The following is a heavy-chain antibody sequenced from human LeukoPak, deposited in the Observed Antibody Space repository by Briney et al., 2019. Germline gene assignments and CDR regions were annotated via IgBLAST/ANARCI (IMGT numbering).Heavy chain of an antibody. CDR3: AKSAYYDSSGFYREYYFDY. Sequence: GGSLRLSCAASRFTFSNYAMSWVRQAPGKGLEWVSTISGSGGSTYYADSVKGRFTISRDNSKNTLHLQMNSLRAEDTAVYYCAKSAYYDSSGFYREYYFDYWGQGTLVTVSA. CDR2: ISGSGGST. D-gene: IGHD3-22*01. CDR1: RFTFSNYA. V-gene: IGHV3-23*01. J-gene: IGHJ4*02.